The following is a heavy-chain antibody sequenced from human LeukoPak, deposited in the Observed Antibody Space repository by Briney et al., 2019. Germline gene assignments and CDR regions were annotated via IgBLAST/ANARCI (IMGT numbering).Heavy chain of an antibody. Sequence: ASVKVSCKASGYRFSRYGISWVRQAPGQGPEGVGWVSVFNGDTKYAQKFQGRVTVTTEISTDTAYMELSSLRSDDTGVYYCARGHGYYYYMDVWGKGTTVTVSS. J-gene: IGHJ6*03. D-gene: IGHD3-3*01. CDR2: VSVFNGDT. CDR1: GYRFSRYG. V-gene: IGHV1-18*01. CDR3: ARGHGYYYYMDV.